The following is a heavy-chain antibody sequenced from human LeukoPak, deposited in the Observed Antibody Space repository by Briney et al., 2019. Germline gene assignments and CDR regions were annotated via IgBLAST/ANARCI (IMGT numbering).Heavy chain of an antibody. V-gene: IGHV3-30*03. Sequence: GGSLRLSCAASGFTSSSYGMHWVRQAPGKGLEWVAVISYDGSNKYYADSVKGRFTISRDNSKNTLYLQMSSLRSEDTAVYYRARDLLTYYYGSGSPAYWGQGTLVTVSS. CDR2: ISYDGSNK. CDR3: ARDLLTYYYGSGSPAY. CDR1: GFTSSSYG. D-gene: IGHD3-10*01. J-gene: IGHJ4*02.